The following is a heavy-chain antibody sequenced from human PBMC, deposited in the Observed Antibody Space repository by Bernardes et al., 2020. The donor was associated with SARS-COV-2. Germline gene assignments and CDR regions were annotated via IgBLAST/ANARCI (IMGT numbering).Heavy chain of an antibody. CDR1: GYTFSNYG. Sequence: WGSLCLTCAASGYTFSNYGLHGFRQAPGKGLQWVAVLSFDGRTASYAASVKGRFTISRDNSKNTLYLQMDSLRPEDTSVYYCAKDLALAAAATGFDYLCQGTLVTVSS. D-gene: IGHD6-13*01. CDR3: AKDLALAAAATGFDY. V-gene: IGHV3-30*18. J-gene: IGHJ4*02. CDR2: LSFDGRTA.